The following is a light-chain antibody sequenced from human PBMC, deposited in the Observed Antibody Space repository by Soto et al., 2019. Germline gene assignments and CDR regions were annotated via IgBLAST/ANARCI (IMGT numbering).Light chain of an antibody. Sequence: QSALTQPPSAYGSPGQSVTIACTGTSSDIGDYNYVSWYQQHPVKAHKLMIYDVAKRPSGVPDRFSGSKSGNTDSLTVSGLQAEDEADYYCSSYAGSNNLVVGGGTKLTVL. J-gene: IGLJ2*01. V-gene: IGLV2-8*01. CDR3: SSYAGSNNLV. CDR1: SSDIGDYNY. CDR2: DVA.